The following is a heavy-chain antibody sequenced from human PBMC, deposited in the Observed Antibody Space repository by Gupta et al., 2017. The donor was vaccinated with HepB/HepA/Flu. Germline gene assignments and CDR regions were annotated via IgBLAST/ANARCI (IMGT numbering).Heavy chain of an antibody. J-gene: IGHJ4*02. CDR3: TTVMGNGGIDN. D-gene: IGHD7-27*01. Sequence: EVQLVESGGGLVKPGGSLRLYCAASGFTFSNAWMNWVRQAPGKGLVWVGRSKSKAHGGAIHYAGPVKGRFVISRDDSTNTKNLNLEMNSLKSDDTGVYYCTTVMGNGGIDNWGQGALVTVSS. CDR1: GFTFSNAW. CDR2: SKSKAHGGAI. V-gene: IGHV3-15*01.